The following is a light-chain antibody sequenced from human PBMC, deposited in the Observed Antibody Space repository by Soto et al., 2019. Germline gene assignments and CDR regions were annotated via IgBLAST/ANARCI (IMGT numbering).Light chain of an antibody. Sequence: QAVGTKEPSLPGPPGGQVPPPCGPSPGTVPSGHYPYWFQVKPGQAPRTLLYDINNKHSWTPARFSGSLLGGKAALTLSGAQPEDEADYYCLLSYSGPSIFGRGTQLTVL. CDR2: DIN. CDR1: PGTVPSGHY. J-gene: IGLJ7*01. V-gene: IGLV7-46*01. CDR3: LLSYSGPSI.